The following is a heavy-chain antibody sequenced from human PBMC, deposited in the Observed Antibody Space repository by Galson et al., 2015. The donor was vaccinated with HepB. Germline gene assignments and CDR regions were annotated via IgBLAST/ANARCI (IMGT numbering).Heavy chain of an antibody. CDR2: IYYSGST. CDR1: GGSISSYY. D-gene: IGHD6-6*01. CDR3: ARAQAYSSSLDYYYYGMDV. J-gene: IGHJ6*02. Sequence: LTLTCTVSGGSISSYYWSWIRQPPGKGLEWIGYIYYSGSTNYNPSLKSRVTISVDTSKNQFSLKLSSVTAADTAVYYCARAQAYSSSLDYYYYGMDVWGQGTTVTVSS. V-gene: IGHV4-59*01.